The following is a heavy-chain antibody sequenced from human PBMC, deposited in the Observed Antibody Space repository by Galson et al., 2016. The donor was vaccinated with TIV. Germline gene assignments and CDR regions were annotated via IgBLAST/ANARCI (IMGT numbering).Heavy chain of an antibody. CDR3: ARDRVVDATYYYYYYGMGV. V-gene: IGHV3-66*02. J-gene: IGHJ6*02. CDR1: EISVNINY. Sequence: SLRLSCAASEISVNINYMTWVRQAPGKGLEWVSLISDGGNTYYADSVKGRFTISRDNSNNTLFLQMSSLRVEDTAVYYCARDRVVDATYYYYYYGMGVWGQGTAVTVSS. CDR2: ISDGGNT. D-gene: IGHD2-15*01.